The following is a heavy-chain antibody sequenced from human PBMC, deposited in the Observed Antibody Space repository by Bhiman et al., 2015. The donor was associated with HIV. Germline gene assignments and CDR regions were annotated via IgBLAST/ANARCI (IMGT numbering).Heavy chain of an antibody. CDR3: ARDTIVSGGWLQFGDYYYYYGMDV. CDR2: VSYDGSNK. J-gene: IGHJ6*02. Sequence: VQLVESGGGLVQSGGSLRLSCAASEFTFSSYAMHWVRQAPGKGLEWVAVVSYDGSNKYYADSVKGRFTISRDNSKNTLYLQMNSLRAEDTAVYYCARDTIVSGGWLQFGDYYYYYGMDVWGQGTTVTVSS. V-gene: IGHV3-30-3*01. D-gene: IGHD5-24*01. CDR1: EFTFSSYA.